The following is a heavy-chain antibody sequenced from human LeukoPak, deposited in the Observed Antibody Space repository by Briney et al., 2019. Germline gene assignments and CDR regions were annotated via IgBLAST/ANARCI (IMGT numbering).Heavy chain of an antibody. CDR1: GFTFSSYA. CDR3: AKGISSSWYISWFDP. J-gene: IGHJ5*02. V-gene: IGHV3-23*01. CDR2: ISGSGGST. D-gene: IGHD6-13*01. Sequence: GGSLRLSCAAPGFTFSSYAMSWVRQAPGKGLEWVSAISGSGGSTYYADSVKGRFTISRDNSKNTLYLQMNSLRAEDTAVYYCAKGISSSWYISWFDPWGQGTLVTVSS.